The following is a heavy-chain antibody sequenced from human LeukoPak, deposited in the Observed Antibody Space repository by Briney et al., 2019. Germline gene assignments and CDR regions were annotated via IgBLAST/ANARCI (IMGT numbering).Heavy chain of an antibody. CDR3: AIETGYNDSSGYYGGFDY. CDR2: IYYSGST. D-gene: IGHD3-22*01. V-gene: IGHV4-59*01. J-gene: IGHJ4*02. CDR1: GGSISSYY. Sequence: SQTLSLTCTVSGGSISSYYWSWIRQPPGKGLEWIGYIYYSGSTNYNPSLEGRLTISVNTSKNQFSLKLSSVTAADTAVYYCAIETGYNDSSGYYGGFDYWGQGTLVTVSS.